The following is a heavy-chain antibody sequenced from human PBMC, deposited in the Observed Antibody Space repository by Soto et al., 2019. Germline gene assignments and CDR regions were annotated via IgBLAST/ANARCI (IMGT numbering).Heavy chain of an antibody. CDR2: IWYDGSNK. CDR3: ARDLYDILTGYEPGPDAFDI. D-gene: IGHD3-9*01. CDR1: GFTFSSYG. J-gene: IGHJ3*02. Sequence: GGSLRLSCAASGFTFSSYGMHWVRQAPGKGLEWVAVIWYDGSNKYYADSVKGRFTISRDNSKNTLYLQMNSLRAEDTAVYYCARDLYDILTGYEPGPDAFDIWGQGTMVTVSS. V-gene: IGHV3-33*01.